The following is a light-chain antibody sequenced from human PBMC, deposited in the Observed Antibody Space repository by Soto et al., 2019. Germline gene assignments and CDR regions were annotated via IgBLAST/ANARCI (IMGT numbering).Light chain of an antibody. Sequence: QSVLTQPASVSGSRGQSITISCTGTSSDVGSYDLVSWYQQHPGKAPKLVIYEGSKRPSGVSNRFSGSKSGNTASLTVSGLQAEDEADYYCCSYAGSSTLVFGGGTKVTVL. CDR1: SSDVGSYDL. CDR3: CSYAGSSTLV. V-gene: IGLV2-23*01. CDR2: EGS. J-gene: IGLJ2*01.